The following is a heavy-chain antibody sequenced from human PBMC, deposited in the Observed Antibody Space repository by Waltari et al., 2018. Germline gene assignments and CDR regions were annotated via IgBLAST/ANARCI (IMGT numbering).Heavy chain of an antibody. V-gene: IGHV3-49*03. CDR1: GFPFGDPA. D-gene: IGHD3-16*01. J-gene: IGHJ6*02. Sequence: EVQLVESGGGLVQPGRSLRLSCTPSGFPFGDPAWSWFRQAPEKGLEWVGFIRSKTYGGTADYAASVRGRFTVSRDDSKSIAYLEMYSLKTEDTAVYYCSRVSASGDGMDVWGQGTTVTVSS. CDR2: IRSKTYGGTA. CDR3: SRVSASGDGMDV.